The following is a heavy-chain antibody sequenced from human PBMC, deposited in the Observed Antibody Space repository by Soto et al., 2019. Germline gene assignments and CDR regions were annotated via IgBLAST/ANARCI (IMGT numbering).Heavy chain of an antibody. D-gene: IGHD4-17*01. Sequence: SETLSLTCTVSGGSISSGGYYWSWIRQPPGKGLEWIGYIYYSGSTNYNPSLKSRVTISVDTSKNQFSLKLSSVTAADTAVYYCARADYGGDFDYWGQGTLVTVSS. J-gene: IGHJ4*02. V-gene: IGHV4-61*08. CDR3: ARADYGGDFDY. CDR2: IYYSGST. CDR1: GGSISSGGYY.